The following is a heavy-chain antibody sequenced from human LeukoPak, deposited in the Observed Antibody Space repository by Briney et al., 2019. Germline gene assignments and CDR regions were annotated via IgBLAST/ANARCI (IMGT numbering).Heavy chain of an antibody. Sequence: SETLSLTCAVYGGSFSGYYWSWMRQPPGKGLEWIGEINHSGSTNYNPSLKSRVTISVDTSKNQFSLKLSSVTAADTAVYYCARKQRAYSSSSVYTLFDYWGQGTLVTVSS. D-gene: IGHD6-6*01. V-gene: IGHV4-34*01. J-gene: IGHJ4*02. CDR1: GGSFSGYY. CDR2: INHSGST. CDR3: ARKQRAYSSSSVYTLFDY.